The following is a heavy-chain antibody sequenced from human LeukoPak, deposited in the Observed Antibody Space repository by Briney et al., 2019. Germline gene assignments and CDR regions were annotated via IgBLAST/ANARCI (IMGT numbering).Heavy chain of an antibody. D-gene: IGHD6-13*01. CDR2: IYTSGST. CDR3: ARDTPYSSSHNPFDY. CDR1: GGSISSYY. J-gene: IGHJ4*02. Sequence: PSETLSLTCTVSGGSISSYYWSWIRQPAGKGLEWIGRIYTSGSTNYDPSLKSRVTMSVDTSKNQFSLKLSSVTAADTAVYYCARDTPYSSSHNPFDYWGQGNLVTVSS. V-gene: IGHV4-4*07.